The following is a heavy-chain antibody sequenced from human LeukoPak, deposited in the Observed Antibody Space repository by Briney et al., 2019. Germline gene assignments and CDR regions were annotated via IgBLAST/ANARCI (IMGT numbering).Heavy chain of an antibody. J-gene: IGHJ5*02. D-gene: IGHD3-22*01. Sequence: SETRSLTCTVSGGSISSGDYYWSWIRQPPGKGLEWIGYTYYSGSTYYNPSLKSRVTISVDTSKNQFSLKLTSVTAADTAVYYCARPYYYDSRIDPWGQGTLVTVSS. V-gene: IGHV4-30-4*01. CDR1: GGSISSGDYY. CDR3: ARPYYYDSRIDP. CDR2: TYYSGST.